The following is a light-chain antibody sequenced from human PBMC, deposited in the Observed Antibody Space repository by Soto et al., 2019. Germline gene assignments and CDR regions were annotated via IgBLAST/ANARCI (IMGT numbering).Light chain of an antibody. J-gene: IGKJ4*01. Sequence: DIQMTQSPSSVSASVGDRVIITCQASQNINRWLAWYQQKPGKAPQLLIYATSTLHSGVPSRFSGSGSGTDFTLTVSSLQPEDFATYYCQQANSFPHTLGGGTRVEIK. CDR3: QQANSFPHT. CDR2: ATS. V-gene: IGKV1-12*01. CDR1: QNINRW.